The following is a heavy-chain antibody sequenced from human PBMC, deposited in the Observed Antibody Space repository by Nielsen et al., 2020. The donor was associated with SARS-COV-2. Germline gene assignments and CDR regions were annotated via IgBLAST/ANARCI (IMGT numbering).Heavy chain of an antibody. Sequence: GESLKISCAASGFTLSSYGMKRVRQAPGKGLEWVAVISYDGSNKYYEYSVKGRFTISRDNSKNTLYLQMNSLRAEDTALYYCAKAEREWEVQTPLHLWGPGTLVSVSS. CDR3: AKAEREWEVQTPLHL. D-gene: IGHD1-26*01. V-gene: IGHV3-30*18. J-gene: IGHJ1*01. CDR2: ISYDGSNK. CDR1: GFTLSSYG.